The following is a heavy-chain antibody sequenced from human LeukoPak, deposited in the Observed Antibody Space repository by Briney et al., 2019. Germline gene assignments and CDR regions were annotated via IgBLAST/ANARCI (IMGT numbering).Heavy chain of an antibody. V-gene: IGHV1-18*01. D-gene: IGHD3-10*01. CDR3: ARVGYYGSGSYLDYYYYMDV. CDR2: ISAYNGNT. CDR1: GYTFTSYG. Sequence: ASVKVSCKASGYTFTSYGISWVRQAPGQGLEWMGWISAYNGNTNYAQKLQGRVTMTTDTSTSTAYMELKSLRSDDTAVYYCARVGYYGSGSYLDYYYYMDVWGKGTTVTVSS. J-gene: IGHJ6*03.